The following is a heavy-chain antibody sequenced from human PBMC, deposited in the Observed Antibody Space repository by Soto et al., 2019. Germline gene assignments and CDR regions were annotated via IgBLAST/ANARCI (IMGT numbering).Heavy chain of an antibody. CDR3: ARGSQLERDALDI. CDR1: GVSINSGGYY. Sequence: QVQLQESGPGLVKPSQTLSLTCSVSGVSINSGGYYWSWIRHHPGKRLEWIGYIYYTGHTFYNASLKSRVAMSLDTSKNQFFLKLSSVTAADTAVYYCARGSQLERDALDIWGQGTMVTVSS. D-gene: IGHD1-1*01. J-gene: IGHJ3*02. CDR2: IYYTGHT. V-gene: IGHV4-31*03.